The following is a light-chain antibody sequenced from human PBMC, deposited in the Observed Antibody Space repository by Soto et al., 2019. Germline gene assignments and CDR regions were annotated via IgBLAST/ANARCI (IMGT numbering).Light chain of an antibody. CDR3: QQYYSYPFT. V-gene: IGKV1-39*01. CDR2: GAS. J-gene: IGKJ3*01. CDR1: QSISSY. Sequence: DIQMTQSPSSLSASVGDRVTITCRASQSISSYLNWYQQKPGKAPKLLIYGASTLQSGVPSRFSGSGSGTDFALTISCLQSEDFATYYCQQYYSYPFTFGHGTKVDIK.